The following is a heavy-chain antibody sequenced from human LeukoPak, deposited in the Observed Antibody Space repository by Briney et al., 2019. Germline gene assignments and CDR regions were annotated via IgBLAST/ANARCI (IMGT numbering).Heavy chain of an antibody. J-gene: IGHJ3*02. CDR3: ARDQGVYSSSSHAFDI. V-gene: IGHV4-39*02. Sequence: SETLSLTCTVSGGSISSSSYYWGWIRQPPGKGLEWIGSIYYSGSTYYNPSLKSRVTISVDTSKNQFSLKLSSVTAADTAVYYCARDQGVYSSSSHAFDIWGQGTMVTVSS. D-gene: IGHD6-6*01. CDR2: IYYSGST. CDR1: GGSISSSSYY.